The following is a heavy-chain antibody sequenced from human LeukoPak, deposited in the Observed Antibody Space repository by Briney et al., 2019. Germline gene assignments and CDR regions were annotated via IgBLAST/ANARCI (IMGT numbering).Heavy chain of an antibody. D-gene: IGHD2-2*01. CDR3: ARGGRSIVVVPAAYDP. Sequence: SETLSLTCTVSGGSISGFYWNWIRQPPGKGLEWIGYMYYSGITNYNPSLKSRVTISVDTSKNQFSLKLSSVTAADTAVYYCARGGRSIVVVPAAYDPWGQGTLVTVSS. CDR1: GGSISGFY. V-gene: IGHV4-59*12. CDR2: MYYSGIT. J-gene: IGHJ5*02.